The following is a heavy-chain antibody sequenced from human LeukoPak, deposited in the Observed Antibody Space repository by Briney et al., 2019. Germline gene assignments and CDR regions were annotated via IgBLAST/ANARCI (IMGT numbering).Heavy chain of an antibody. Sequence: SETLSLTCTVSGDSITSGSWGWIRQTPGKGLEWIGNIYSTGTTSYNPSVKSRVTMSVDTSKNQFSLKLDSVTAADTAVYYCGRDSGFWPYWGQGTLVTVSS. V-gene: IGHV4-39*07. CDR1: GDSITSGS. D-gene: IGHD3-22*01. CDR3: GRDSGFWPY. CDR2: IYSTGTT. J-gene: IGHJ4*02.